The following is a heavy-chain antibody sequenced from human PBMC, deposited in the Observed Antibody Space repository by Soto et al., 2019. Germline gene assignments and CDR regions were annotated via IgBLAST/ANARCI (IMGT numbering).Heavy chain of an antibody. D-gene: IGHD5-18*01. Sequence: PGESLKISCKGSGYSFTSYRIGWVRQMPGKGLEWMGIIYPGDSDTRYSPSFQGQVTISADKSISTAYLQWSSLKASDTAMYYCARHKRGYSYGRKPNYYYYYGMDVWGQGTTVTVSS. CDR2: IYPGDSDT. V-gene: IGHV5-51*01. CDR3: ARHKRGYSYGRKPNYYYYYGMDV. J-gene: IGHJ6*02. CDR1: GYSFTSYR.